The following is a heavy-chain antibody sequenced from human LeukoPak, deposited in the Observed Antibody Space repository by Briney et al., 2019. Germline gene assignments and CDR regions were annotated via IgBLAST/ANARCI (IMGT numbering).Heavy chain of an antibody. CDR3: ARGTFVYSSGWYGGFYFDY. D-gene: IGHD6-19*01. J-gene: IGHJ4*02. CDR2: IHYSGST. CDR1: GGSISSYY. V-gene: IGHV4-59*08. Sequence: SETLSLTCTVPGGSISSYYWSWIRQPPGKGLEWIGYIHYSGSTNYNPSLKSRVTISVDTSKNQFSLKLSSVTAADTAVYYCARGTFVYSSGWYGGFYFDYWGQGTLVTVSS.